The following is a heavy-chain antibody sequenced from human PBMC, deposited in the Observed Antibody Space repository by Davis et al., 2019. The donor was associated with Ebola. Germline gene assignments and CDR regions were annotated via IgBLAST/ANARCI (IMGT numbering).Heavy chain of an antibody. D-gene: IGHD3-22*01. CDR3: VREDRDFDY. Sequence: GESLKISCAASGFTFSSYWMHWVRQAPGKGLVWVSRINNDGSSTSYADSVKGRFTISRDNAKNTLYLQMNSLRAEDTAVYYCVREDRDFDYWGQGTLVTVSS. V-gene: IGHV3-74*01. J-gene: IGHJ4*02. CDR2: INNDGSST. CDR1: GFTFSSYW.